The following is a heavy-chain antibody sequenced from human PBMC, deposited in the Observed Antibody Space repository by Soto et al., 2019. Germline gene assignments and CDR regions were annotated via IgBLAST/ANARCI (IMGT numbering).Heavy chain of an antibody. V-gene: IGHV3-49*04. D-gene: IGHD3-3*01. CDR3: TSAESPDTAYFSGY. CDR2: VRNQTYGGTP. Sequence: GGCLRVSSTPSGFTFENYAINWVRQAPGKGLEWVGLVRNQTYGGTPEYAASIKGRFTISRDDSNDIASLQMNRLYTEDSGVYYWTSAESPDTAYFSGYWGQGTRVTVAS. J-gene: IGHJ4*02. CDR1: GFTFENYA.